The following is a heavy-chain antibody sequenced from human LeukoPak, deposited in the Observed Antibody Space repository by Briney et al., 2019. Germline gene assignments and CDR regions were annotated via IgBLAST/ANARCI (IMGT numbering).Heavy chain of an antibody. CDR2: MSYDGSNK. Sequence: GGSLRLSCAASGFTFSSYAMHWVRQAPGKGLEWVAVMSYDGSNKFYADSVKGRFTISRDNSKNTLYLQMNSLRAEDTAVYYCAKEGTGIHFDYWGQGTLVTVSS. V-gene: IGHV3-30-3*01. CDR3: AKEGTGIHFDY. CDR1: GFTFSSYA. D-gene: IGHD1-1*01. J-gene: IGHJ4*02.